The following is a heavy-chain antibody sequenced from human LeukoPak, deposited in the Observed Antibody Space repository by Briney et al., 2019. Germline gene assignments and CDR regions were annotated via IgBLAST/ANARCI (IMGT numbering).Heavy chain of an antibody. V-gene: IGHV1-2*06. D-gene: IGHD2-15*01. CDR1: GYMFTGYY. CDR2: INPNSGGT. J-gene: IGHJ4*02. CDR3: ARDPPGYCSGGSCNTFDY. Sequence: ASVKVSCKASGYMFTGYYMHWVRQAPGQGLEWMGRINPNSGGTNYAQKFQGRVTMTRDTSISTAYMELSRLRSDDTAVYYCARDPPGYCSGGSCNTFDYWGQGTLVTVSS.